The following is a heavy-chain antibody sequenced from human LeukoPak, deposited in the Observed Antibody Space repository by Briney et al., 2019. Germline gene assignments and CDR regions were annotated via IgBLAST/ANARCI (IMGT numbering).Heavy chain of an antibody. CDR1: GYTFTSYD. CDR3: AREVYYGSGSYDY. Sequence: GASVKVSCKASGYTFTSYDINWVRQAPGQGLEWMGIINPSGGSTSYAQKFQGRVTMTRDMSTSTVYMELSSLRSEDTAVYYCAREVYYGSGSYDYWGQGTLVTVSS. V-gene: IGHV1-46*01. D-gene: IGHD3-10*01. J-gene: IGHJ4*02. CDR2: INPSGGST.